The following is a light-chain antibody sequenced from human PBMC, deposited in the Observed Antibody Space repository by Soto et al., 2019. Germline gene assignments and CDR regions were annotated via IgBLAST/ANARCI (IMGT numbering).Light chain of an antibody. CDR2: DAS. J-gene: IGKJ5*01. Sequence: EIVLTQSPVTLSLSPGDRATLSCRASQSINNYLAWYQQKPGQAPRLLIYDASNRATGIPARFSGSGSGTDFTLTISSLEPEDFAVYYCQQRFNWQVTFGQGTRLEIK. CDR1: QSINNY. V-gene: IGKV3-11*01. CDR3: QQRFNWQVT.